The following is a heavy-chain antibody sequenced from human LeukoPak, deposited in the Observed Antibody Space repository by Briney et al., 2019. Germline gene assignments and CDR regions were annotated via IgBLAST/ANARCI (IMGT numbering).Heavy chain of an antibody. J-gene: IGHJ4*02. Sequence: SETLSLTCAVYGGSFSGYYWSWIRQPPGKGLEWIGEINHSGSTNYNPSLKSRVTISVDTSKNQFSLKLSSVTAADTAVYYCAREGNASSGWYGRRYYFGYWGQGTLVTVSS. V-gene: IGHV4-34*01. CDR1: GGSFSGYY. CDR3: AREGNASSGWYGRRYYFGY. D-gene: IGHD6-19*01. CDR2: INHSGST.